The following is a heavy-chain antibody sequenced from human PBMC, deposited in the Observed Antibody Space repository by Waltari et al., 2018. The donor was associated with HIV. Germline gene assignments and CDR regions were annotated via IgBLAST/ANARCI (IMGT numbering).Heavy chain of an antibody. CDR1: GYTFTGYY. CDR2: INPNSGGP. Sequence: QVQLVPSGAEVKKTGASVKVSCTASGYTFTGYYLHWVRQAPGQGLEWMGWINPNSGGPNYAQMFQGRVTMTRDTSIRTAYMELSRLRSDDTAVYYCAVNYMIRGPARAGMDVWGQGTTVTVSS. J-gene: IGHJ6*02. V-gene: IGHV1-2*02. CDR3: AVNYMIRGPARAGMDV. D-gene: IGHD3-10*01.